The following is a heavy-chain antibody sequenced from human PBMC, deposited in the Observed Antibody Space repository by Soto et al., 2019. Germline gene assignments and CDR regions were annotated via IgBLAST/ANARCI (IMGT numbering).Heavy chain of an antibody. CDR1: GGTFNPYA. D-gene: IGHD2-15*01. V-gene: IGHV1-69*06. CDR3: ARWGGLSCSGAVCFKKPFDY. Sequence: QVQLVQSGAEVKRPESSMKVSCKPSGGTFNPYAINWVRQAPGQGLEWMGAIIPNSGTTKYAQKFQGRVTITADKSMSTVYMDLSSLRSEDTAVYYCARWGGLSCSGAVCFKKPFDYWGQGTLVTVSS. J-gene: IGHJ4*02. CDR2: IIPNSGTT.